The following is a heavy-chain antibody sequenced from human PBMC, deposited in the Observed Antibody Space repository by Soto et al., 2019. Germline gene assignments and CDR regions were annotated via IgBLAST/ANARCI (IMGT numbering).Heavy chain of an antibody. CDR2: IYYSGST. CDR3: ARVPLYVWGSYRSGGMDV. CDR1: GGSVSSGSYY. D-gene: IGHD3-16*02. V-gene: IGHV4-61*01. Sequence: SETLSLTCTVSGGSVSSGSYYWSWIRQPPGKGLEWIGYIYYSGSTNYNPSLKSRVTISVDTSKNQFSLKLSSVTAADTAVYYCARVPLYVWGSYRSGGMDVWGQGTTVTVSS. J-gene: IGHJ6*02.